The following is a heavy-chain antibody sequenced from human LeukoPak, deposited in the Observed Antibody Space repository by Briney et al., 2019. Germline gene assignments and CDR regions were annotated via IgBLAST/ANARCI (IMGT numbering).Heavy chain of an antibody. D-gene: IGHD3-9*01. V-gene: IGHV4-34*01. Sequence: SETLSLTCAVYGGSFSGYYWSWIRQPPGKGLEWIGEINHSGSTNYNPSLKSRVTISVDTSKNQFSLKLSSVTAADPAVYYCARQDRKDILTGYYYYYYGMDVWGQGTTVTVSS. CDR3: ARQDRKDILTGYYYYYYGMDV. CDR2: INHSGST. CDR1: GGSFSGYY. J-gene: IGHJ6*02.